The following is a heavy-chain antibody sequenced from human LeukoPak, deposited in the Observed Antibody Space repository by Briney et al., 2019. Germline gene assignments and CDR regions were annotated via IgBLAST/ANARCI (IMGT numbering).Heavy chain of an antibody. D-gene: IGHD1-26*01. CDR3: VRGVGVSRFNYFDP. V-gene: IGHV3-33*01. CDR1: GFTFSSFG. Sequence: PGGSLRLSCAASGFTFSSFGMHWVRQAPGKGLERVAVIWYDASNKYYADSVKGRFTISRDNSKNTLYLQMNSLRDDDTAVYYCVRGVGVSRFNYFDPWGQGTLVTVSS. J-gene: IGHJ5*02. CDR2: IWYDASNK.